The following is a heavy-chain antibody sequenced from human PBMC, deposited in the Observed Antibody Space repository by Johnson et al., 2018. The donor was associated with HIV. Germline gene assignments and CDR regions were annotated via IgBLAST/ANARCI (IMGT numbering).Heavy chain of an antibody. J-gene: IGHJ3*02. V-gene: IGHV3-30*09. CDR3: ARDRLLWFGESAFDI. D-gene: IGHD3-10*01. Sequence: VQLVESGGGVVQPGRSLRLFCAVSGFTLSTYTMHWVRQAPGKGLEWVAVISYDGTNKYYADSVEGRFAISRDISKNTLYLQMNSLRAEDTAVYYCARDRLLWFGESAFDIWGQGTMVTVSS. CDR2: ISYDGTNK. CDR1: GFTLSTYT.